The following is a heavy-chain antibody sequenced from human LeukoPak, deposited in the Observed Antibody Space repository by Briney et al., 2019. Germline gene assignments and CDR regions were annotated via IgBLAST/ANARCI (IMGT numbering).Heavy chain of an antibody. CDR2: IGAAGDT. Sequence: PGRSLRLSCAASGITLSRYDMHWVRQTTGDGLEWISAIGAAGDTYYSDSVKGRFTISTENAKNSLYLQMNSLRAGDTAVYFCARGHGMWSGSRLANAFDIWGQGTMVTVSS. CDR1: GITLSRYD. V-gene: IGHV3-13*01. CDR3: ARGHGMWSGSRLANAFDI. D-gene: IGHD3-3*01. J-gene: IGHJ3*02.